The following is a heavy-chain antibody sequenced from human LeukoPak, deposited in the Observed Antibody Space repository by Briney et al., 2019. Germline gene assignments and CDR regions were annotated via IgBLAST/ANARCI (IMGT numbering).Heavy chain of an antibody. CDR2: IYTSGST. Sequence: PSETLSLTCAVSGGSISSGSYYWSWIRQPAGKGLEWIGRIYTSGSTNYNPSLKSRVTISVDTSKNQFSLKLSSVTAADTAVYYCARDPTVTTPFDYWGQGTLVTVSS. D-gene: IGHD4-17*01. CDR1: GGSISSGSYY. CDR3: ARDPTVTTPFDY. J-gene: IGHJ4*02. V-gene: IGHV4-61*02.